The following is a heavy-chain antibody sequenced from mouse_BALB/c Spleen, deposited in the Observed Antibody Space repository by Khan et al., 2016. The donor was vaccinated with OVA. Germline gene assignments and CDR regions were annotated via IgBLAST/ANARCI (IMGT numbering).Heavy chain of an antibody. V-gene: IGHV5-6-3*01. Sequence: EVELVESGGGLMQPGGSLKLSCAASGFTFSSYGMSWVRQTPDKRLELVASINSNGGSTYYPDSVKGRFTISRDNAKNTLYLQMNSLKSEDTAMYYAARDPCYDGSKYAMDYWGQGTSVTVSS. CDR3: ARDPCYDGSKYAMDY. D-gene: IGHD1-1*01. CDR1: GFTFSSYG. CDR2: INSNGGST. J-gene: IGHJ4*01.